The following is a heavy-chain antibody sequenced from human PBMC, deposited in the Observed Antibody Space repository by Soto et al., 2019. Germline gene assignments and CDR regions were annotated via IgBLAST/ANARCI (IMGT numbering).Heavy chain of an antibody. CDR3: ARERVVNYNYGMDV. CDR2: MNQDGGEK. V-gene: IGHV3-7*01. CDR1: GFTFSPYW. Sequence: GSLRLSRAASGFTFSPYWVSCVVQAPGKGLEWVANMNQDGGEKNYADSVKGRFTISRDNAKSSLFLQMNSLRAEDTAVYYCARERVVNYNYGMDVWGQGTTVTVSS. D-gene: IGHD2-21*01. J-gene: IGHJ6*02.